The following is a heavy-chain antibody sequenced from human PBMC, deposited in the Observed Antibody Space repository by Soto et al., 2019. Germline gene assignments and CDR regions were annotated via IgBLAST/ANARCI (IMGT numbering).Heavy chain of an antibody. J-gene: IGHJ4*02. CDR2: IKTKAKGETT. D-gene: IGHD1-26*01. V-gene: IGHV3-15*07. CDR3: TTGSVEGY. Sequence: EVQLVESGGALVKPGGSFRLPWAAPGFIISGAWLNWVRQAPGKGREWVGRIKTKAKGETTDYAAPVKGRFTISRDDSENTLSLQMSSLKIEDTAVYFCTTGSVEGYWGQGTLVTVSS. CDR1: GFIISGAW.